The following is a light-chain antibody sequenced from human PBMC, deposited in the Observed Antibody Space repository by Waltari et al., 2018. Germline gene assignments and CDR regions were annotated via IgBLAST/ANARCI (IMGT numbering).Light chain of an antibody. Sequence: QAALTQSPSVSGSPGQSVTISCTGTSSDIGGYNRVSWYQQHPGKAPKLMIYEVSKRPSGVSDRFSGSKSGNTASLTISGLQAYDEADYYCSSYSSSSTYIFGAGTRLTVL. V-gene: IGLV2-14*01. CDR2: EVS. J-gene: IGLJ1*01. CDR1: SSDIGGYNR. CDR3: SSYSSSSTYI.